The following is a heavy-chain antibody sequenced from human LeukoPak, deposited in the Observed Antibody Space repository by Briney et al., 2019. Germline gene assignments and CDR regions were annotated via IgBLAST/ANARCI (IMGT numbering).Heavy chain of an antibody. J-gene: IGHJ4*02. V-gene: IGHV1-18*01. CDR2: ISGYNGNT. D-gene: IGHD3-10*01. CDR3: AKDYSGSGSVHFEH. Sequence: ASVKVSCKTSGYTFASYGITWVRQAPGQGFEWMGWISGYNGNTNFAQRFQGRVSLTTHTSATTAYMELRSLTFDDTAVYYCAKDYSGSGSVHFEHWGQGTLVTVS. CDR1: GYTFASYG.